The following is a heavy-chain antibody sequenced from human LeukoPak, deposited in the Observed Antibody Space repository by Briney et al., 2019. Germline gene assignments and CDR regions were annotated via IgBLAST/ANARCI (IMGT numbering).Heavy chain of an antibody. CDR2: IYYSGST. J-gene: IGHJ4*02. V-gene: IGHV4-59*01. D-gene: IGHD6-13*01. Sequence: SETLSLTCTVSGGSISSYYWSWIRQPPGKGLEWIGYIYYSGSTNYNPSLKSRVTISLDTSKNQFSLKLRSVTAADTAVYYCAREGGSSSWHDYWGQGTLVTVSS. CDR3: AREGGSSSWHDY. CDR1: GGSISSYY.